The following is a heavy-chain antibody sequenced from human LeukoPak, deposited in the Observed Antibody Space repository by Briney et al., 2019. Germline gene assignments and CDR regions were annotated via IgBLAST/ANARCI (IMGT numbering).Heavy chain of an antibody. CDR2: FDPEDGEI. V-gene: IGHV1-24*01. J-gene: IGHJ4*02. CDR3: ASVAD. D-gene: IGHD5-12*01. Sequence: PGKGLEWMGGFDPEDGEIIYAQKFQGRVTMTEDTSTDTAYMELSSLRSEDTAVYYCASVADWGQGTLVTVSS.